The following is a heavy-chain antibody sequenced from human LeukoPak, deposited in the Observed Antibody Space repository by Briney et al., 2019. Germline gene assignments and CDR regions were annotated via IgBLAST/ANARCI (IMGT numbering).Heavy chain of an antibody. CDR2: IYTSGST. J-gene: IGHJ5*02. Sequence: SETLSLTCTVSGGSISSGSYYWSWIRQPAGKGLEWIGRIYTSGSTNYNPSLKSRVTISVDTSKNQFSLRLSSVTAADTAVYYCARDGHTQNWFDPWGQGTLVTVSS. V-gene: IGHV4-61*02. D-gene: IGHD2-15*01. CDR1: GGSISSGSYY. CDR3: ARDGHTQNWFDP.